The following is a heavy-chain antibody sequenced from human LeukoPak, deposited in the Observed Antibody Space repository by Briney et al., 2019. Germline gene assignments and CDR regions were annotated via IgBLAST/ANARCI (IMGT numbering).Heavy chain of an antibody. V-gene: IGHV3-48*01. Sequence: GGSLRLSCAASGFTFSSYSMNWVRQAPGKGLEWVSYISSSSSTIYYADSVKGRFTISRDNAKNSLYLQMNSLRAEDTAVYYCARVRNHYYYMDVWGKGTTVTVSS. J-gene: IGHJ6*03. CDR1: GFTFSSYS. CDR2: ISSSSSTI. CDR3: ARVRNHYYYMDV.